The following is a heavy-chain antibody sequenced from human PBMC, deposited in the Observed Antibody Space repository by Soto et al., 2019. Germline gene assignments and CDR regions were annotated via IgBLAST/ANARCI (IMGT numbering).Heavy chain of an antibody. Sequence: PSETLSLTCTVSGGSISSYYWSWIRQPLGKELEWIGYIYYSGSTDYNPSLKSRVSTSLDMSKNQFSLKLSSVTAADTAVYYCARTIDFSYFDYWGQGTLVTVSS. CDR3: ARTIDFSYFDY. CDR2: IYYSGST. CDR1: GGSISSYY. J-gene: IGHJ4*02. V-gene: IGHV4-59*01.